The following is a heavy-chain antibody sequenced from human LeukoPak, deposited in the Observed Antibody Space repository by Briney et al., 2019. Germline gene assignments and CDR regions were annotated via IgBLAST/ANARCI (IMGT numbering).Heavy chain of an antibody. V-gene: IGHV1-8*01. Sequence: GASVKVSCKAPGYTFTSYDINWVRQATGQGLEWMGWMNPNSGNTGYAQKFQGRVTMTRNTSISTAYMELSSLRSEDTAVYYCARETGGSYWGFESSKRDVFGYWGQGTLVTVSS. J-gene: IGHJ4*02. CDR1: GYTFTSYD. CDR2: MNPNSGNT. D-gene: IGHD1-26*01. CDR3: ARETGGSYWGFESSKRDVFGY.